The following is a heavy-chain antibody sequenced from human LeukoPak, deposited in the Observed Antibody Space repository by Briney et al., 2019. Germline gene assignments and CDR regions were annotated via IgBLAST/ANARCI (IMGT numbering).Heavy chain of an antibody. D-gene: IGHD6-13*01. CDR2: IIPIFGIA. CDR1: GGTFSSYA. CDR3: ARDQEGSSSFYFDY. Sequence: ASVNVSCTASGGTFSSYAISWVRQAPGQGLEWMGRIIPIFGIANYAQKFQGRVTITADKSTSTAYMELSSLRSEDTAVYYCARDQEGSSSFYFDYWGQGTLVTVSS. V-gene: IGHV1-69*04. J-gene: IGHJ4*02.